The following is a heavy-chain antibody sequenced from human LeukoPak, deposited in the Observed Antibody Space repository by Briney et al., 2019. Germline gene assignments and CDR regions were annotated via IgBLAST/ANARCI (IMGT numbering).Heavy chain of an antibody. Sequence: GGSLRLSCAASGFTFSSYAMSWLRQAPGKGLECVSAISGSGGSTYYADSVKGRFTISRDNYKNTLYLQMNSLRAEDTAVYYCAKGSKSTHTLYYYYYYFMDVWGKATTVTVS. J-gene: IGHJ6*03. CDR3: AKGSKSTHTLYYYYYYFMDV. V-gene: IGHV3-23*01. CDR2: ISGSGGST. CDR1: GFTFSSYA.